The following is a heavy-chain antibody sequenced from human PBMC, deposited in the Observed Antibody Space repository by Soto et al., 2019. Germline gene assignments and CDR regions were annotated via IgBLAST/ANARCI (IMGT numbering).Heavy chain of an antibody. Sequence: SETLSLTCAVYGGSCSGYYWSWIRQSPGKGLEWIGEINHSGSTNYNPTLKSRVAISVDTSKNQFSLTLSSVTAADTAVYYCASGITVTRPFSSFDYWAQGTLATVS. J-gene: IGHJ4*02. CDR2: INHSGST. D-gene: IGHD1-7*01. CDR1: GGSCSGYY. CDR3: ASGITVTRPFSSFDY. V-gene: IGHV4-34*01.